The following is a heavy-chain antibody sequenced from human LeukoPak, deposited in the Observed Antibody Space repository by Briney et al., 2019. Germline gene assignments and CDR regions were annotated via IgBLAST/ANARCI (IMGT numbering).Heavy chain of an antibody. CDR2: ISAYNGNT. J-gene: IGHJ4*02. V-gene: IGHV1-18*01. CDR3: ARGVGMRYCSGGSCYTY. CDR1: GYTFTSYG. Sequence: ASVKVSCKASGYTFTSYGISWVRQAPGQGLEWMGWISAYNGNTNYAQKLQGRVTMTTDTSTSTAYMELSSLRSEDTAVYYCARGVGMRYCSGGSCYTYWGQGTLVTVSS. D-gene: IGHD2-15*01.